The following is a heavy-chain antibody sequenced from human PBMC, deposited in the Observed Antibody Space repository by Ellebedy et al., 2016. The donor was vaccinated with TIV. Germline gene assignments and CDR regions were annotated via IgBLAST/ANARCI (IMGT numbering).Heavy chain of an antibody. CDR1: GYTFTSYY. V-gene: IGHV1-46*01. CDR2: INPSGGTT. J-gene: IGHJ4*02. Sequence: AASVKVSCKASGYTFTSYYMHWVRQAPGQGLEWMGLINPSGGTTRYTQKFQGRVTMTRDTSTSTVYMELSSLRSEDTAVYYCARDLADSYANSAFDYWGQGTLVTVSS. D-gene: IGHD5-18*01. CDR3: ARDLADSYANSAFDY.